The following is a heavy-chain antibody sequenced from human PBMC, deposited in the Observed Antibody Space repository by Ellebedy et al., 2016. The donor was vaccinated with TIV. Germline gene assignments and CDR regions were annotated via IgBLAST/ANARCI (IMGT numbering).Heavy chain of an antibody. J-gene: IGHJ4*02. CDR2: MSYSGST. Sequence: MPSETLSLTCNVSGASITTYYWNWIRQSPGKGLEWIGYMSYSGSTNYNPSLKSRVTISVDTSKNQFSLRLSSVTASDTAVYYCASLASGRSDLGRVVYFDYWGQGTLVTVSS. D-gene: IGHD1-26*01. CDR3: ASLASGRSDLGRVVYFDY. V-gene: IGHV4-59*08. CDR1: GASITTYY.